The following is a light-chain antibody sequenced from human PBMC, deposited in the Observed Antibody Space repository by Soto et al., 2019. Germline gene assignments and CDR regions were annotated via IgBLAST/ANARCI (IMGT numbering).Light chain of an antibody. Sequence: DILMTQSPSSLSASVGDRVTITCRASQDISNYLAWYQQKPGKVPKLLIYDAFTLQSGVPSRFSCSGSGTDFTLTISNLQPEDVATYYCQRYNRAPWTFGQGTKAETK. CDR3: QRYNRAPWT. CDR1: QDISNY. CDR2: DAF. V-gene: IGKV1-27*01. J-gene: IGKJ1*01.